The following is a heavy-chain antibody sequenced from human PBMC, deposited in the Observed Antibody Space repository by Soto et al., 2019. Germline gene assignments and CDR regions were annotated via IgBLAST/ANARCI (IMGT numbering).Heavy chain of an antibody. Sequence: EVQLVETGGDLIQPGGSPRLSCAASGFTVSSDSMTWVRQAPGKGLEWISIIYSDNNTDYADSVKGRFSISRDTSKNILYLQMNSPRAEDTAEYYCARHYSAMGVWGQGTTVTVSS. CDR3: ARHYSAMGV. V-gene: IGHV3-53*02. CDR2: IYSDNNT. CDR1: GFTVSSDS. J-gene: IGHJ6*02.